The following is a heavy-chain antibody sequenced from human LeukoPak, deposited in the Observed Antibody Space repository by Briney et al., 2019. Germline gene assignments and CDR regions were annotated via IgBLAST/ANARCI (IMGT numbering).Heavy chain of an antibody. J-gene: IGHJ4*02. CDR3: ASNYYGSGSYYPYYFDY. D-gene: IGHD3-10*01. V-gene: IGHV4-39*01. CDR1: GGSISSSSYY. Sequence: SETLSLTCTVSGGSISSSSYYWGWIRQPPGKGLEWIGSIYHSGSTYYNPSLKSRVTISVDTSKNQFSLKLSSVTAADTAVYYCASNYYGSGSYYPYYFDYWGQGTLVTVSS. CDR2: IYHSGST.